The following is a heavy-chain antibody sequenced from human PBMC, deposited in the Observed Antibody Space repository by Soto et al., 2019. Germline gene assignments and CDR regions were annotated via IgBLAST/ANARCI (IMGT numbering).Heavy chain of an antibody. CDR1: GFTFSSFA. V-gene: IGHV3-30*03. CDR3: ARGFSAGKGSPPDF. CDR2: ISFDGRDI. J-gene: IGHJ4*02. Sequence: GGSLRLSCVTSGFTFSSFAMDWVRQAPGKGLEWVAAISFDGRDISYRESVKGRFTISRDKFKNTVYLQMNSLRPEDTAVYYCARGFSAGKGSPPDFWGQGSLVTVSS. D-gene: IGHD6-13*01.